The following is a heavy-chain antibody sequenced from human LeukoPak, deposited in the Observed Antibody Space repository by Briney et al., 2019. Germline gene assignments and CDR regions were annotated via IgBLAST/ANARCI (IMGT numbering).Heavy chain of an antibody. V-gene: IGHV4-34*01. CDR3: ARGLNYYDSGGYYN. Sequence: SETLSLTCAVYGGSFSGYYWSWIRQPPGKGLEWIGEINHSGSTNYNPSLKSRATISVDTSKNQFSLKLSSVTAADTAVYYCARGLNYYDSGGYYNWGQGTLVTVSS. J-gene: IGHJ4*02. CDR2: INHSGST. D-gene: IGHD3-22*01. CDR1: GGSFSGYY.